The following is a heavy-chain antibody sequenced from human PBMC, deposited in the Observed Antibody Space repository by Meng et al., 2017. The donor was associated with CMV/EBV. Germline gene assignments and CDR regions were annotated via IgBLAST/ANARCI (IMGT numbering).Heavy chain of an antibody. Sequence: GGSLRLSCAASGFTFSSYGMHWVRQAPGKGLEWVAFIRYDGSNKYYADSVKGRFTISRDNSKNTLYLQMDSLRAEDTAVYYCAKDGYSGYDYDYWGQGTLVTVSS. D-gene: IGHD5-12*01. V-gene: IGHV3-30*02. CDR1: GFTFSSYG. CDR3: AKDGYSGYDYDY. J-gene: IGHJ4*02. CDR2: IRYDGSNK.